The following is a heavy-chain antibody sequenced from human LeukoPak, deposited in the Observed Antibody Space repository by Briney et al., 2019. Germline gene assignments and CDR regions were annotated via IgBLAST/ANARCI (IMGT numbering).Heavy chain of an antibody. CDR3: AKDQTMTAAGTDY. J-gene: IGHJ4*02. Sequence: PGRSLRLSCAASGFTFSSYGMHWVRQAPGKGLEWVAVIWYDGSNKYYADSVEGRFTISRDNSKNTLYLQMNSLRAEDTAVYYCAKDQTMTAAGTDYWGQGTLVTVSS. CDR1: GFTFSSYG. D-gene: IGHD6-13*01. CDR2: IWYDGSNK. V-gene: IGHV3-33*06.